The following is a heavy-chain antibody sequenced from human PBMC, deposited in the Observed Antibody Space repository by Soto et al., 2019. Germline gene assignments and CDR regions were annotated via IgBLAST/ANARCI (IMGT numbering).Heavy chain of an antibody. CDR3: ARHLGYCSGGSCYHNFDY. V-gene: IGHV4-39*01. D-gene: IGHD2-15*01. CDR1: GGSISSSSYY. CDR2: IYYSGST. J-gene: IGHJ4*02. Sequence: SETLSLTCTVSGGSISSSSYYWGWIRQPPGKGLEWIGSIYYSGSTYYNPSLKSRVTISVDTSKNLFSLKLSSVTAVGTAVYYCARHLGYCSGGSCYHNFDYWGQGTLVTVSS.